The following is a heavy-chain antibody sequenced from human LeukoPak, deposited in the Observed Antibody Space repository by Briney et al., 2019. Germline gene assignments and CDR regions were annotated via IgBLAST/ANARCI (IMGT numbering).Heavy chain of an antibody. V-gene: IGHV4-59*01. Sequence: SETLSLTCTVPGGSISNYYWSWIRQPPGKGLEWIGYVFSSGSTDYNPSLKSRVTMSVVTSRNQFSLNLRSVTAADTAVYYCTRGGWLRFDYWGQGILVTVSS. CDR3: TRGGWLRFDY. CDR2: VFSSGST. J-gene: IGHJ4*02. D-gene: IGHD5-12*01. CDR1: GGSISNYY.